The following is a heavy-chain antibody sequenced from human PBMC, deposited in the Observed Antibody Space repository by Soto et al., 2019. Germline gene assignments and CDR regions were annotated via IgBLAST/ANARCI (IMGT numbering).Heavy chain of an antibody. CDR3: ASKYSSSSGSFDY. CDR2: ISYDGSNK. J-gene: IGHJ4*02. CDR1: GFTFSSYA. Sequence: QVQLVESGGGVVQPGRSLRLSCAASGFTFSSYAMHWVRQAPGKGLEWVAVISYDGSNKYYADSVKGRFTISRDNSKNTLYLQMNSLRAEEKAVYYCASKYSSSSGSFDYWGQGTLVTVSS. V-gene: IGHV3-30-3*01. D-gene: IGHD6-6*01.